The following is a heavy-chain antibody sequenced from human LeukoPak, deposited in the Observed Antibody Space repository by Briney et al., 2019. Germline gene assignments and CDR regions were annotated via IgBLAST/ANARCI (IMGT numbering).Heavy chain of an antibody. CDR3: AKNRVSGDGYNSLDY. Sequence: GGSLRLSCAASGFSFNSYAMNWVRQVPGKGLEWVSDITGPADVTTYTDSVKGRFTISRDNSKNTVFLQMDSLRAEDTAVYYCAKNRVSGDGYNSLDYWGQGTLVTVSS. CDR1: GFSFNSYA. D-gene: IGHD5-24*01. J-gene: IGHJ4*02. V-gene: IGHV3-23*01. CDR2: ITGPADVT.